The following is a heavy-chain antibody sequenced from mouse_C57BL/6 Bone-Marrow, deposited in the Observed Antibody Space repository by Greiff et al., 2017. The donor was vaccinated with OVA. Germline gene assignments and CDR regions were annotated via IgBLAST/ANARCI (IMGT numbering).Heavy chain of an antibody. D-gene: IGHD2-3*01. CDR3: AREGRLLPAWFAY. CDR2: IDPSDSYT. Sequence: QVQLQQPGAELVMPGASVKLSCKASGYTFTSYWMHWVKQRPGHGLEWLGEIDPSDSYTNYNQKFKGKSTLTVDKSSSTAYMQLSSLTSEDSAVYYCAREGRLLPAWFAYWGQGTLVTVSA. V-gene: IGHV1-69*01. CDR1: GYTFTSYW. J-gene: IGHJ3*01.